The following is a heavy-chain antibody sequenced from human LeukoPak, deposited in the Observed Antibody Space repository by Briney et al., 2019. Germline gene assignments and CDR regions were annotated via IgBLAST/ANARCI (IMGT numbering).Heavy chain of an antibody. V-gene: IGHV4-4*09. J-gene: IGHJ4*02. CDR3: ASHGDGYNFVDS. D-gene: IGHD5-24*01. Sequence: SEPLSLTCTVSCGSISSYYWSWLRQPREKVLEWIRYVYTSGSTNYIPSLKSRVTISVDKSNIPFSLQLSSLTAADTAVYYCASHGDGYNFVDSWGQGTLVTVSS. CDR2: VYTSGST. CDR1: CGSISSYY.